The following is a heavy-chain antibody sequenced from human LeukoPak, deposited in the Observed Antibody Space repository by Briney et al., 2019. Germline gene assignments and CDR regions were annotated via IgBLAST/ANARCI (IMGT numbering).Heavy chain of an antibody. D-gene: IGHD1-26*01. V-gene: IGHV4-39*02. CDR2: IYYSGST. CDR3: ARDLNVGDY. Sequence: SETLSLTCTVSGGSISSSSYYWGWIRQPPGKGLEWIGSIYYSGSTYYNPSLKSRVTISVDTSKNQFSLKLSSVTAADTAVYYCARDLNVGDYWGQGTLVTVSS. J-gene: IGHJ4*02. CDR1: GGSISSSSYY.